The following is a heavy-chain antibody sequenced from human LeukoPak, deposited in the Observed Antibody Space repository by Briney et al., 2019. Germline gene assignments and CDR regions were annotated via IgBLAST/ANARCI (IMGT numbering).Heavy chain of an antibody. CDR3: AKDHIHNDFWSGCSGY. CDR1: GFTFSSYA. Sequence: GGSLRLSCAASGFTFSSYAMIWVRQAPGKGLEWVSAISGSGRNTYYADSVKGRFTISRDNSKNTLYLQMNSLRAEDTAVYFCAKDHIHNDFWSGCSGYWGQGTLVTVSS. D-gene: IGHD3-3*01. V-gene: IGHV3-23*01. CDR2: ISGSGRNT. J-gene: IGHJ4*02.